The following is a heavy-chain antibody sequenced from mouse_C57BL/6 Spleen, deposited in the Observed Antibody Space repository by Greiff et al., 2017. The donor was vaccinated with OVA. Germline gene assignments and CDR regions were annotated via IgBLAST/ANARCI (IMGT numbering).Heavy chain of an antibody. CDR1: GYTFTSYG. D-gene: IGHD2-4*01. J-gene: IGHJ3*01. Sequence: VQLVESGAELARPGASVKLSCKASGYTFTSYGISWVKQRTGQGLVWIREFYPRSGNTYYNEKFKGKATLTADKSSSTAYMERRSLTSEDSAVYFCARPPYYDYDFAYWGQGTLVTVSA. V-gene: IGHV1-81*01. CDR2: FYPRSGNT. CDR3: ARPPYYDYDFAY.